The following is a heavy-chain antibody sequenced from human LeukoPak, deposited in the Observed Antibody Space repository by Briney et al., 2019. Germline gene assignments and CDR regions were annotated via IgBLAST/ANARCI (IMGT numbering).Heavy chain of an antibody. J-gene: IGHJ4*02. CDR1: GFTFSSYA. D-gene: IGHD2-21*02. CDR3: ARDFRHCGGDCYSGRHYYFDF. CDR2: ISGSGGST. V-gene: IGHV3-23*01. Sequence: PGGSLRLSCAASGFTFSSYAMSWVRQAPGKGLEWVSAISGSGGSTYYADSVKGRFTISRDNSKNTLYLQMNSLRAEDTAVYYCARDFRHCGGDCYSGRHYYFDFWGQGTLVTVSS.